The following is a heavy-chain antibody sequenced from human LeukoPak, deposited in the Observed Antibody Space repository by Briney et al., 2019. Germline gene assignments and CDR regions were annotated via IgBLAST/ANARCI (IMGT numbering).Heavy chain of an antibody. CDR1: GFTVSGDY. CDR3: AKQAAAGLFFFDY. J-gene: IGHJ4*02. D-gene: IGHD6-13*01. CDR2: LYYGVST. V-gene: IGHV3-66*04. Sequence: GGSLRLSCVVSGFTVSGDYISWFRQAPGKGLEWVSVLYYGVSTFYKDSVKGRFTTSGDNFKNTVYLQMNSLRAEDTAVYYCAKQAAAGLFFFDYWGQGTLVTVSS.